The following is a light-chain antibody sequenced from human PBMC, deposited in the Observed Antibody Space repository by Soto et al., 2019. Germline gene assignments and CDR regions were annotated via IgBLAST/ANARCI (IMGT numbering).Light chain of an antibody. CDR2: GAS. J-gene: IGKJ1*01. CDR3: QQYGSSPWT. CDR1: QSVSSTY. Sequence: EIVLTQSPGTLSLSQGEGATLSCRASQSVSSTYFAWYQQKPGQAPRLLIYGASSRATGIPDRFSGSGSGTDFTLTISRLEPEDFAVYSFQQYGSSPWTFGQGTKVETK. V-gene: IGKV3-20*01.